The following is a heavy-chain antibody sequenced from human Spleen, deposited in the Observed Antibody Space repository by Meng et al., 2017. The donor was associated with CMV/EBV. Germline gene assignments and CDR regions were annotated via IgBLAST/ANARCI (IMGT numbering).Heavy chain of an antibody. Sequence: QVQLQESGPGLVKPSETLSPTCAVSGGSISSYYWSWIRQPAGKGLEWIGRIYTSGSTNYNPSLKSRVTMSVDTSKNQFSLKLSSVTAADTAVYYCAREYCTNGVCPPNWFDPWGQGTLVTVSA. V-gene: IGHV4-4*07. CDR1: GGSISSYY. CDR3: AREYCTNGVCPPNWFDP. J-gene: IGHJ5*02. CDR2: IYTSGST. D-gene: IGHD2-8*01.